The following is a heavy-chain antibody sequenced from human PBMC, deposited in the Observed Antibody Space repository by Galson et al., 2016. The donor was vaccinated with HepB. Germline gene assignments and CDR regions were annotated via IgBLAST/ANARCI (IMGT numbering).Heavy chain of an antibody. J-gene: IGHJ4*02. CDR2: ISGSGSNT. V-gene: IGHV3-23*01. Sequence: SLRLSCAASGFTFRSYTVNWVRQTPGKGLEWVSAISGSGSNTYYADSVKGRFTISRDKSKNTVYLEMNSLRAEDTAVYYCAKDPAADKARWGQGTLVTVSS. D-gene: IGHD6-13*01. CDR3: AKDPAADKAR. CDR1: GFTFRSYT.